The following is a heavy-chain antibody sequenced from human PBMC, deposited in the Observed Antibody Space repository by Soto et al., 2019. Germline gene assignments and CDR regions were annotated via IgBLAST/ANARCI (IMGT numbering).Heavy chain of an antibody. CDR2: IYYSGST. CDR1: GGSISSSSYY. CDR3: ATRRPYCGGDCYP. J-gene: IGHJ5*02. D-gene: IGHD2-21*02. Sequence: QLQLQESGPGLVKPSETLSLTCTVSGGSISSSSYYWGWIRQPPGKGLEWIGSIYYSGSTYYNPSLKRRVTISVDTSKNQFSLKLSSVTAADTAVYYCATRRPYCGGDCYPWGQGTLVTVSS. V-gene: IGHV4-39*01.